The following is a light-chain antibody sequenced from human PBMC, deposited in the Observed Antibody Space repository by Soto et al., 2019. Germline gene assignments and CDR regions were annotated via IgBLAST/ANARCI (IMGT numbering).Light chain of an antibody. CDR2: DAS. J-gene: IGKJ5*01. V-gene: IGKV1-5*01. Sequence: DIQMTQSPSTLSASVGDRVTITCRASQSISTWLAWYQQKPGKAPHLLIYDASSLESGVPSRFSGSGSGTEFTLTISSLQPDDFATYYCQHYHSYPITFGQGTRLEI. CDR3: QHYHSYPIT. CDR1: QSISTW.